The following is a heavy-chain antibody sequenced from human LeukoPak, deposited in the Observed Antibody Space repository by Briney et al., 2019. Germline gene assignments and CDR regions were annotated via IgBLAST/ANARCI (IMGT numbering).Heavy chain of an antibody. D-gene: IGHD2-2*01. V-gene: IGHV4-31*03. CDR2: IYYSGST. CDR3: ARDARYCSSTSCSYFDY. J-gene: IGHJ4*02. Sequence: PSETLSLTCTVSGGSISRGSYYWSWIRQHPGKGLEWIGYIYYSGSTYYNPSLKSRVTISVDTSKNQFSLKLSSVTAADTAVYYCARDARYCSSTSCSYFDYWGQGTLVTVSS. CDR1: GGSISRGSYY.